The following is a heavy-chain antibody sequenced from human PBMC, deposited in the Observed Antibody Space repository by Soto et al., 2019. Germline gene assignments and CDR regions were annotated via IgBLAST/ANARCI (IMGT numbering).Heavy chain of an antibody. D-gene: IGHD2-15*01. J-gene: IGHJ4*02. V-gene: IGHV3-23*01. CDR1: GFTLRSYA. Sequence: GGSLRLSCAASGFTLRSYAMSWVRQAPGKGLEWVSAISGSGGSTYYADSVKGRFTISRDNSKNTLYLQMNSLRAEDTAVYYCAKVHCSGGSCYLVYWGQGTLVTVSS. CDR3: AKVHCSGGSCYLVY. CDR2: ISGSGGST.